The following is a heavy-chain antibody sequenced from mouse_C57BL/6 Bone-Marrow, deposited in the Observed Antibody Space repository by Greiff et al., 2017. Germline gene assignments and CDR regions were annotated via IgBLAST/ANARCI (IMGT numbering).Heavy chain of an antibody. CDR2: IWTGGGT. CDR3: ARKDYDFYAMDY. V-gene: IGHV2-9-1*01. J-gene: IGHJ4*01. Sequence: VQLVESGPGLVAPSQRLSITCTVSGFSLTSYAISWVRQPPGKGLEWLCVIWTGGGTNYNSALKSRLSISKDNSKSQVFLKMNSLQTDDTARYYCARKDYDFYAMDYWGQGTSVTVSS. D-gene: IGHD2-4*01. CDR1: GFSLTSYA.